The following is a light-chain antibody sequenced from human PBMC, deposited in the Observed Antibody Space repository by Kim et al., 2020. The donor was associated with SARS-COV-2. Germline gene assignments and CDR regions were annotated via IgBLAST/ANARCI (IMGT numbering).Light chain of an antibody. CDR2: GAS. Sequence: ERVLTQSPATLSVSPEERATLSCRASQYISSSLAWYQQKPGQPPRLLIHGASTRATGIPARFSGSGSGTDFTLTISSLQFEDSAVYYCQHYYNWPRTFGKGTKVDIK. CDR3: QHYYNWPRT. V-gene: IGKV3D-15*01. CDR1: QYISSS. J-gene: IGKJ1*01.